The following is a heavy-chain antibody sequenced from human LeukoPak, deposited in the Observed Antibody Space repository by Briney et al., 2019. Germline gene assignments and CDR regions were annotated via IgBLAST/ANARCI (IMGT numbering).Heavy chain of an antibody. CDR2: IYYSGST. V-gene: IGHV4-59*01. CDR3: ARGTLAYYFDY. J-gene: IGHJ4*02. D-gene: IGHD3-3*02. Sequence: SETLSLTGSVSAGSISTYYWSWIPQSPGKGLKWIGYIYYSGSTNYNPSLKSRVTISVDTSRNQFSLKLSSVTAADTAVYYCARGTLAYYFDYWGQGALVTVSS. CDR1: AGSISTYY.